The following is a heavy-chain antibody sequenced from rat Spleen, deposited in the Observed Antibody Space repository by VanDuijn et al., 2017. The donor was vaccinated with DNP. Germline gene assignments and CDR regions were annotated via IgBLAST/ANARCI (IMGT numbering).Heavy chain of an antibody. CDR3: TTDVYYGLLLLYWFAY. J-gene: IGHJ3*01. Sequence: EVQLQESGPGLVKPSQSLSLTCSVTGFSITRSYRWNWIRKFPGSKLEWMGYINSAGSTNYNPSLKSRISITRDTSKNQFFLQVNSVTTEDTATYYCTTDVYYGLLLLYWFAYWGQGTLVTVSS. CDR2: INSAGST. D-gene: IGHD1-6*01. V-gene: IGHV3-3*01. CDR1: GFSITRSYR.